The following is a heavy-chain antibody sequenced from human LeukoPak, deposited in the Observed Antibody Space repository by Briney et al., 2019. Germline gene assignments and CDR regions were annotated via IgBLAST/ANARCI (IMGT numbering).Heavy chain of an antibody. Sequence: QPGGSLRLSCAASGFTFRSYAMSWVRQAPGKGLEWVSGTSGSGGSTYYAGSVKGRFTISRDNSKNTLYLQMNSLRVEDTAVYYCAKNGGSQCYSHLDSWGQGTLVTVSS. CDR1: GFTFRSYA. V-gene: IGHV3-23*01. CDR2: TSGSGGST. J-gene: IGHJ4*02. CDR3: AKNGGSQCYSHLDS. D-gene: IGHD2-15*01.